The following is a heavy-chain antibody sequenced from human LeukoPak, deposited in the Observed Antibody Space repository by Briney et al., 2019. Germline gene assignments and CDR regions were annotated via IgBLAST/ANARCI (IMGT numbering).Heavy chain of an antibody. CDR1: GGSISSYY. Sequence: SETLSLTCTVSGGSISSYYWSWIRQTAGKGLEWIGRIYTSGSTNYNPSLKSRVTISVDTSKNQFSLKLSSVTAADTAVYYCNIVVVPAANEGYMDVWGKGTTVTVSS. V-gene: IGHV4-4*07. J-gene: IGHJ6*03. D-gene: IGHD2-2*01. CDR3: NIVVVPAANEGYMDV. CDR2: IYTSGST.